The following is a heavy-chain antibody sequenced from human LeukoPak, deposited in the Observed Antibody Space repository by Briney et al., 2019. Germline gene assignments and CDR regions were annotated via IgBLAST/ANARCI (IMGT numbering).Heavy chain of an antibody. CDR2: INWNGGST. D-gene: IGHD3-22*01. CDR1: GFIFDYG. V-gene: IGHV3-20*04. J-gene: IGHJ4*02. CDR3: ARRMYYYDSTGYTYYFDN. Sequence: PGGSLRLSCAASGFIFDYGMSWVRQAPGKGLEWVSGINWNGGSTGYADSVKGRFTISRDNAKNSLYLQMNSLRAEDTALYYCARRMYYYDSTGYTYYFDNWGQGTLVTVSS.